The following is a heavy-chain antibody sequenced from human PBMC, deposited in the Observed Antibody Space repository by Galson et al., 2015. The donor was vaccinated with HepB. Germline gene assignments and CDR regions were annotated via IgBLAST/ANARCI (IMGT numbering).Heavy chain of an antibody. D-gene: IGHD6-19*01. CDR3: VSGGSGWITDY. J-gene: IGHJ4*02. CDR1: GFTFSSYA. Sequence: SLRLSCAASGFTFSSYAMHWVRQAPGKGLEYVSAISSNGGSTYYADSVKGRFTISRDNSKNTLYLQMSSLRAEDTAVYYCVSGGSGWITDYWGQGTLVTVSS. V-gene: IGHV3-64D*06. CDR2: ISSNGGST.